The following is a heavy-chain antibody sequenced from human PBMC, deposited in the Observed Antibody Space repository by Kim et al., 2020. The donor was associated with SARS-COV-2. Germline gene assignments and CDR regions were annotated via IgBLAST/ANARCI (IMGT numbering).Heavy chain of an antibody. V-gene: IGHV1-2*02. Sequence: ASVKVSCKASGYTFTGYYMHWVRQAPGQGLEWMGWINPNSGGTNYAQKFQGRVTMTRDTSISTAYMELSRLRSDDTAVYYCARAPYQLLFRYWYFDLWGRGTLVTVSS. J-gene: IGHJ2*01. D-gene: IGHD2-2*01. CDR2: INPNSGGT. CDR1: GYTFTGYY. CDR3: ARAPYQLLFRYWYFDL.